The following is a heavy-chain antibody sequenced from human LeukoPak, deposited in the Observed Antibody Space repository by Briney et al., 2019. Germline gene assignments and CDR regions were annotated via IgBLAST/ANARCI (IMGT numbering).Heavy chain of an antibody. CDR2: IYYSGST. CDR1: GGSISSYY. J-gene: IGHJ4*02. CDR3: ATHGEYSSSFDY. Sequence: SETLSLTCTVSGGSISSYYWSWIRQPPGKGLEWIGYIYYSGSTNYNPSLKSRVTISVDTSNNQFSLQLSSVTAADTAAYYCATHGEYSSSFDYWGQGTLVTVSS. D-gene: IGHD6-6*01. V-gene: IGHV4-59*08.